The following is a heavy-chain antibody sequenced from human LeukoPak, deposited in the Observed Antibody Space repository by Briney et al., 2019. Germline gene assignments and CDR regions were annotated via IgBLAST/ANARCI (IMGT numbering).Heavy chain of an antibody. Sequence: ASVKVSCKVSGYTLTELSMHWVRQAPGKGLEWMGGFDPEDGETIYAQKFQGRVTMTEDTSTDTAYMELSSLRSEDTAVYYCATGVPLPVGATNKDYYYYYGMDVWGQGTTVTVSS. V-gene: IGHV1-24*01. J-gene: IGHJ6*02. D-gene: IGHD1-26*01. CDR3: ATGVPLPVGATNKDYYYYYGMDV. CDR1: GYTLTELS. CDR2: FDPEDGET.